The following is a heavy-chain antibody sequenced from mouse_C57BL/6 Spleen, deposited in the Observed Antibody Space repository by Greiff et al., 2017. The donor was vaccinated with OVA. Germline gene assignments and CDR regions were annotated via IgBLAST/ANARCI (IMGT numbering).Heavy chain of an antibody. D-gene: IGHD2-5*01. J-gene: IGHJ4*01. Sequence: QVQLQQSGPELVKPGASVKISCKASGYAFSSSWMNWVKQRPGKGLEWIGRIYPGDGDTNYNGKFKGKATLTADKSSSTAYMQLSSLTSEDSAVYFCARGGSYYRNYWAMDYWGQGTSVTVSS. V-gene: IGHV1-82*01. CDR1: GYAFSSSW. CDR3: ARGGSYYRNYWAMDY. CDR2: IYPGDGDT.